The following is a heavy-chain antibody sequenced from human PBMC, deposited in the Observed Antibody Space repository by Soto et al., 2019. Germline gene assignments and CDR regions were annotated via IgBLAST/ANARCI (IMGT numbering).Heavy chain of an antibody. D-gene: IGHD6-13*01. CDR1: GFTFSSYA. V-gene: IGHV3-23*01. Sequence: EVQLLESGGGLEQPGGYLRLSCVASGFTFSSYAMSWVRQTPGKGLEWVSNASGSGGSTFYADSVKGRFTISTDNSKNTLDLQMNSLRVEDTAVYYCAKTIAAADTNFDYWGQGTLVTVSS. J-gene: IGHJ4*02. CDR2: ASGSGGST. CDR3: AKTIAAADTNFDY.